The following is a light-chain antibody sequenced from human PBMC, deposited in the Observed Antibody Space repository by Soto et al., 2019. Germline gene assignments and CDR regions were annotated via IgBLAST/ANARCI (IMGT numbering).Light chain of an antibody. Sequence: SALTQPASVSGSPGQSITLSCTGTSSDVGGYDYVSWYPQHPGKTPKLIIYEVSNRPSGISNRFSGSKSAYTASLTISGLQTEDEADYYCSSYTSGSAWVFGGGTKLTVL. CDR3: SSYTSGSAWV. V-gene: IGLV2-14*01. CDR2: EVS. J-gene: IGLJ3*02. CDR1: SSDVGGYDY.